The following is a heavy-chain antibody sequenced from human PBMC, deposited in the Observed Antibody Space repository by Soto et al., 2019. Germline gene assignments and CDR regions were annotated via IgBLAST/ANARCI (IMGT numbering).Heavy chain of an antibody. Sequence: PGGSLRLSCTASGFTFGDYAMSWFRQAPGRGLEWVGFIRSKAYGGTTEYAASVKGRFTISRDDSKSIAYLQMNSLKTEDTAVYYCTRDRYCISTSCSNWFDPWGQGT. CDR3: TRDRYCISTSCSNWFDP. CDR2: IRSKAYGGTT. D-gene: IGHD2-2*01. V-gene: IGHV3-49*03. J-gene: IGHJ5*02. CDR1: GFTFGDYA.